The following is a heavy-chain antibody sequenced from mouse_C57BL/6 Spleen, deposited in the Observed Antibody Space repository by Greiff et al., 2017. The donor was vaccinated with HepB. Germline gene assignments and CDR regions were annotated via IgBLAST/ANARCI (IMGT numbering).Heavy chain of an antibody. Sequence: EVMLVESGGGLVQPGGSLSLSCAASGFTFTDYYMSWVRRPPGKALEWLGFIRNKANGYTTEYSASVKGRFTISRDNSQSILYLQMNALRAEDSATYYCARYKVYYAMDYWGQGTSVTVSS. CDR2: IRNKANGYTT. CDR1: GFTFTDYY. CDR3: ARYKVYYAMDY. J-gene: IGHJ4*01. D-gene: IGHD2-14*01. V-gene: IGHV7-3*01.